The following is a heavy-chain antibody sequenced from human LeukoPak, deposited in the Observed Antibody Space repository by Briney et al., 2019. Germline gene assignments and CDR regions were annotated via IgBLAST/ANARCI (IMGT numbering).Heavy chain of an antibody. CDR3: ARDLFLCSSTSCYAGLPYYDILPSGIWFDP. D-gene: IGHD2-2*01. Sequence: PSETLSLTCTVSGGSISSYYWSWIRQPAGKGLEWIGRIYTSGSTNYNPPLKSRVTMSVDTSKNQFSLKLSSVTAADTVVYYCARDLFLCSSTSCYAGLPYYDILPSGIWFDPWGQGTLVTVSS. CDR1: GGSISSYY. J-gene: IGHJ5*02. V-gene: IGHV4-4*07. CDR2: IYTSGST.